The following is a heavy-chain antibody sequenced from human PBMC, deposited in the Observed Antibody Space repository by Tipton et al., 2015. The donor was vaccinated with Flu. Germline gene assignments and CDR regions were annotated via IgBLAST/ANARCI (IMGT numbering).Heavy chain of an antibody. J-gene: IGHJ5*02. CDR2: LYYSGST. V-gene: IGHV4-59*12. CDR3: AKVSALWFDP. Sequence: TLSLTCTVSNDSISTSYWSWIRQSPGKGLEWIGYLYYSGSTIYNPSLKGRVTISVDMSKSQIYLKLSSVTAADTAVYYCAKVSALWFDPWGQGTLVTVSS. CDR1: NDSISTSY.